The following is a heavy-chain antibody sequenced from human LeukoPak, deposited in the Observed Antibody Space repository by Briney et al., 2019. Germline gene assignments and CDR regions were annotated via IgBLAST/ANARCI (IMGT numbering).Heavy chain of an antibody. D-gene: IGHD3-10*01. CDR3: ARDALLWFGESDHYMDV. CDR2: IYYSGSI. V-gene: IGHV4-38-2*02. J-gene: IGHJ6*03. CDR1: GYFIRSGFY. Sequence: SETLSLTCTVSGYFIRSGFYWGWIRQPPGKGLEWIGYIYYSGSIFYNPSLKSRISISIDTSKNQFSLKMNSVTAADTAVYYCARDALLWFGESDHYMDVWAKGTTVTISS.